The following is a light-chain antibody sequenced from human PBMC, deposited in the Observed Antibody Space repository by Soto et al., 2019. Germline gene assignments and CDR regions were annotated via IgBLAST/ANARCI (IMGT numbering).Light chain of an antibody. Sequence: QSVLTQPASVSGSPGESITISCTGTSSDVGGYNCVSWYQQHPGKAPKLMIYDVSNRPSGVSNRFSGSKSGNTASLTISGLQAEDGADYYCSSYISSSTYVFGTGTKVTVL. CDR3: SSYISSSTYV. V-gene: IGLV2-14*01. CDR1: SSDVGGYNC. CDR2: DVS. J-gene: IGLJ1*01.